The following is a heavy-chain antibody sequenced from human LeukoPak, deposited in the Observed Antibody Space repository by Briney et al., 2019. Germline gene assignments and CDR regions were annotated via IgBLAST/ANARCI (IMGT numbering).Heavy chain of an antibody. J-gene: IGHJ5*02. CDR1: RGSISSYY. CDR3: ARGLTSYSRSSYWFDP. CDR2: IYYSGSP. V-gene: IGHV4-59*01. Sequence: SETLSLTCAVSRGSISSYYWSWLRQPPGKGLEWIGYIYYSGSPNYNPSLRSRVTISVDTSKNQYSLKLSSVTAADTARYYCARGLTSYSRSSYWFDPWGEGALVSVSS. D-gene: IGHD6-6*01.